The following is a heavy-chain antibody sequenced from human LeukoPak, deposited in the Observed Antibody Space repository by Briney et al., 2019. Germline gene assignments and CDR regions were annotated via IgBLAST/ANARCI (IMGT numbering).Heavy chain of an antibody. Sequence: GGSLRLSCAASGFTFSDYWMSWIRQAPGKGLEWVANISQDETEKYYVDSVRGRFTISRDNAKNSLYLQMNSLRAEDTALYYCTKVGGLTSGPFDYWGQGTLVTVSS. CDR1: GFTFSDYW. D-gene: IGHD3-16*01. CDR3: TKVGGLTSGPFDY. V-gene: IGHV3-7*03. J-gene: IGHJ4*02. CDR2: ISQDETEK.